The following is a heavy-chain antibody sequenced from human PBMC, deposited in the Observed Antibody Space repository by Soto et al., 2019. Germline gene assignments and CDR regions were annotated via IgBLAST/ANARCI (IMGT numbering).Heavy chain of an antibody. V-gene: IGHV4-39*01. J-gene: IGHJ5*02. Sequence: KPSETLSLTCTVSGGSISSSTYYWGWIRQPPGKGLEWIGSVYYSGGTYYNPSLKGRFTISVDTSKNQFSLELSSVPAADTALYYCAGRPGYSDYINWFDPWGQGTLVTVSS. CDR1: GGSISSSTYY. CDR3: AGRPGYSDYINWFDP. D-gene: IGHD3-9*01. CDR2: VYYSGGT.